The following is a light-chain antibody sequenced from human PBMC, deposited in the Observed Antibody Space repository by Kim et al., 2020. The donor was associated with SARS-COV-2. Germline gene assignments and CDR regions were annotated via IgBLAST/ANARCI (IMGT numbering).Light chain of an antibody. CDR1: QRVSSN. J-gene: IGKJ3*01. Sequence: PPGQRATLSFRATQRVSSNLAWYQQKPGQAPRLLIYGASTRATGIPARFSGSGSGTEFTLTISSLQSEDFAVYYCQQYNNWPYFTFGPGTKVDIK. V-gene: IGKV3-15*01. CDR3: QQYNNWPYFT. CDR2: GAS.